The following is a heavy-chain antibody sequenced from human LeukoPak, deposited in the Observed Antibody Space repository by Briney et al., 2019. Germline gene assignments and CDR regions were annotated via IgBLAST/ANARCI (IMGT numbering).Heavy chain of an antibody. D-gene: IGHD1-26*01. CDR1: DGSISSHN. CDR3: ARGGSGTYYHY. J-gene: IGHJ4*02. CDR2: ISYSGST. Sequence: PSETLSLTCTVSDGSISSHNCNWIRQPPGKGLEWIGYISYSGSTKYNPSLKSRVTISVDTSKNQFSLKLSSVTAADTAVYYCARGGSGTYYHYWGQGTLVTVSS. V-gene: IGHV4-59*11.